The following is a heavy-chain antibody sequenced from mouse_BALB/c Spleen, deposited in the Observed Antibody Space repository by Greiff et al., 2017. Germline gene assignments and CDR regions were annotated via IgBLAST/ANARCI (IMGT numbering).Heavy chain of an antibody. V-gene: IGHV1-4*02. CDR1: GYTFTSYT. D-gene: IGHD1-1*01. CDR2: INPSSGYT. CDR3: ASHYYGSSYEGFAY. J-gene: IGHJ3*01. Sequence: VQLQESAAELARPGASVKMSCKASGYTFTSYTMHWVKQRPGQGLEWIGYINPSSGYTEYNQKFKDKTTLTADKSSSTAYMQLSSLTSEDSAVYYCASHYYGSSYEGFAYWGQGTLVTVSA.